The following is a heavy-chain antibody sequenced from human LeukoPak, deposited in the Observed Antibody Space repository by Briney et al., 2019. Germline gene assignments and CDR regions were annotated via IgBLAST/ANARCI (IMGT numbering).Heavy chain of an antibody. CDR2: INHSGST. CDR3: AREVLGIAAAGRAFGY. Sequence: SETLSLTCAVYGGSFSGYYWSWILHPPGKGLEWIGEINHSGSTNYNPSLKSRVTISVDTSKNQFSLKLSSVTAADTAVYYCAREVLGIAAAGRAFGYWGQGTLVTVSS. J-gene: IGHJ4*02. V-gene: IGHV4-34*01. D-gene: IGHD6-13*01. CDR1: GGSFSGYY.